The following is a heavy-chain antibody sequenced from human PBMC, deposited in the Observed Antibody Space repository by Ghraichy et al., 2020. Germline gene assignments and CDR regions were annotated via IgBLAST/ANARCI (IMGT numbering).Heavy chain of an antibody. V-gene: IGHV4-39*07. CDR2: VYYGGSA. CDR3: ARGGLRGDFGS. CDR1: GDSISSNNHY. D-gene: IGHD5-24*01. J-gene: IGHJ5*01. Sequence: SENLSLTCTVSGDSISSNNHYWGWIRQPPGKGLEWIGSVYYGGSAQYNPSLKSRVTISVDTSKNQFYLKVNSVTAADAAVYFCARGGLRGDFGSWGQGTLVTVSS.